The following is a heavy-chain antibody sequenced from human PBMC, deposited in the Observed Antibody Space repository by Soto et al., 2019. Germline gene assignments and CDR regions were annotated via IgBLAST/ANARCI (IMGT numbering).Heavy chain of an antibody. Sequence: QVQLQESGPGLVKPSQTLSLTCTVSGGSISSGGYYWSWIRQHPGKGLEWSGYIYYSGSTYYNPSLKRRVTISVDTSKNQFSLKLSSVTAADTAVYYCARSGYSYGPNPLLYWGQGTLVTVSS. D-gene: IGHD5-18*01. J-gene: IGHJ4*02. CDR3: ARSGYSYGPNPLLY. CDR2: IYYSGST. V-gene: IGHV4-31*03. CDR1: GGSISSGGYY.